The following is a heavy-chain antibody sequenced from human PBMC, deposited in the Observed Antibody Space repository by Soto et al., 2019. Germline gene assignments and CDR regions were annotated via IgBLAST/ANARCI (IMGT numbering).Heavy chain of an antibody. CDR3: ARHEPGSTFFDF. D-gene: IGHD3-10*01. Sequence: QLQLQESGPGLVKPSETLSLTCAVSGGSLGGHYWDWIRQSPGKGLEWIGNIYYAGNVHYNPSLSSRVTMSIDTSKDQFSLSLRSVTAADTATYYCARHEPGSTFFDFWGQGALVTVSS. CDR1: GGSLGGHY. V-gene: IGHV4-39*01. CDR2: IYYAGNV. J-gene: IGHJ4*02.